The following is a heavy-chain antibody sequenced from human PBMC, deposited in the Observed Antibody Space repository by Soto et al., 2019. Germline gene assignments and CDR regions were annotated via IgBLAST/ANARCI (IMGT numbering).Heavy chain of an antibody. CDR2: LSDSRTT. CDR3: AVQGDGDFDY. J-gene: IGHJ4*02. D-gene: IGHD3-10*01. V-gene: IGHV4-4*02. CDR1: GASIGTNNW. Sequence: SEPLSLTCSVPGASIGTNNWWSWVRQPPGKGLEWIGELSDSRTTNCNPPPTSSVTISLATSTNQFSLRLTSTTAADTPAYSVAVQGDGDFDYWSQGTLVTVSS.